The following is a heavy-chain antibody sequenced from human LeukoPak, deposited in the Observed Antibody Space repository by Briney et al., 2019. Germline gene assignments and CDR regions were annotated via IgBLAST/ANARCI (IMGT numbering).Heavy chain of an antibody. CDR2: ISGSGGST. D-gene: IGHD3-10*01. V-gene: IGHV3-23*01. CDR3: TTDTFGARDS. J-gene: IGHJ4*02. CDR1: GFTFSSYA. Sequence: PGGSLRLSCAASGFTFSSYAMSWVRQAPGKGLEWVSAISGSGGSTYYADSVRGRFTISRDNTKNTLFLQMNSLRAEDTAVYYCTTDTFGARDSWGQGTLVTVSS.